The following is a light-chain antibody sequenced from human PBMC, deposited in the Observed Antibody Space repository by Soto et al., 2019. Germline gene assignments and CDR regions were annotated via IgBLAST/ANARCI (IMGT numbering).Light chain of an antibody. V-gene: IGLV2-14*01. CDR3: VLNETAHPVV. Sequence: QSALPQPPSGSGSPGQSITISSTETTSDIGASNFVSWYQHLPGWAPNVIIFEATNRPSGVSDRFSVSKAGITASLTISVLQAAEDGEYFYVLNETAHPVVFRKGTKVTVL. J-gene: IGLJ1*01. CDR2: EAT. CDR1: TSDIGASNF.